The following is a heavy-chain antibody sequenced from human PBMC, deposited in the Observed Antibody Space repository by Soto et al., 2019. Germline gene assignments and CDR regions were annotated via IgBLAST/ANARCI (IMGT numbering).Heavy chain of an antibody. J-gene: IGHJ6*02. V-gene: IGHV1-18*01. CDR1: GYTFTSYG. CDR3: AIDRYIVVVVAATHYYYYGMDV. CDR2: ISAYNGNT. D-gene: IGHD2-15*01. Sequence: ASVKVSCKASGYTFTSYGISWVRQAPGQGLEWMGWISAYNGNTNYAQKLQGRVTMTTDTSTSTAYMELRSLRSDDTAVYYCAIDRYIVVVVAATHYYYYGMDVWGQGTTVTVSS.